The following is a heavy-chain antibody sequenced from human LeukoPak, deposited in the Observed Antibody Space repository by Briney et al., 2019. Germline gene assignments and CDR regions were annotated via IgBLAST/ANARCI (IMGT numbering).Heavy chain of an antibody. CDR3: ARDVWFGELLQIPFDY. Sequence: SETLSLTCAVYGGSFSGYYWSWIRQPPGKGLEWIGEINHSGSTNYNPSLKSRVTISVDTSENQFSLKLSSVTAADTAVYYCARDVWFGELLQIPFDYWGQGTLVTVSS. J-gene: IGHJ4*02. CDR1: GGSFSGYY. CDR2: INHSGST. D-gene: IGHD3-10*01. V-gene: IGHV4-34*01.